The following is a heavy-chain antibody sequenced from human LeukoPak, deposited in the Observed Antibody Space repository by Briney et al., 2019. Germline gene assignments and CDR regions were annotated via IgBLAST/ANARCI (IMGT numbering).Heavy chain of an antibody. D-gene: IGHD2-2*01. Sequence: SETLSLTCAVYGGSFSGYYWSWIRQPPGKGLEWIGEINHSGSTNYNPSLRSRVTISVDTSKNRISLNLSSVTAADTAVYYCARVWSDIVVVPAARGYGMDVWGQGTTVTVSS. CDR3: ARVWSDIVVVPAARGYGMDV. CDR2: INHSGST. CDR1: GGSFSGYY. V-gene: IGHV4-34*01. J-gene: IGHJ6*02.